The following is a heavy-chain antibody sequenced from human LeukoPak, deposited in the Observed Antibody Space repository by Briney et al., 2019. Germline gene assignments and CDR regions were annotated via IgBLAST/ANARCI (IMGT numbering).Heavy chain of an antibody. CDR1: GFTLTNCD. Sequence: ASVKVSCKASGFTLTNCDINWGRQATGQGLEWMGWMNSNTGNTGYAKEFQGRVTMTRDTSIGTAYMELTNLRSEDTAVYYCARGRRGSSGPWSWYLDLWGRGTLVTASS. D-gene: IGHD3-22*01. V-gene: IGHV1-8*01. J-gene: IGHJ2*01. CDR3: ARGRRGSSGPWSWYLDL. CDR2: MNSNTGNT.